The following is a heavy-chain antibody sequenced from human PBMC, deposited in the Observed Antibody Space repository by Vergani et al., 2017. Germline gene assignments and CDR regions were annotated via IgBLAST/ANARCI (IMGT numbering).Heavy chain of an antibody. Sequence: EVQLLESGGGLVQPGESLRISCKGSGYSFTSYWISWVRQMPGKGLEWMGRIDPSDSYTNYSPSFQGHVTISADKSISPAYLQWSSLKASDTAMDYCARLWSGSGDYDDYYYGMDVWGQGTTVTVSS. CDR3: ARLWSGSGDYDDYYYGMDV. CDR2: IDPSDSYT. CDR1: GYSFTSYW. D-gene: IGHD3-3*01. J-gene: IGHJ6*02. V-gene: IGHV5-10-1*01.